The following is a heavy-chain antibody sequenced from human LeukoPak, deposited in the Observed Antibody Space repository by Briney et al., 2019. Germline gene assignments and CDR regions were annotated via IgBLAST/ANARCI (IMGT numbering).Heavy chain of an antibody. CDR1: GGSISSYY. D-gene: IGHD2-15*01. V-gene: IGHV4-4*07. J-gene: IGHJ5*02. Sequence: PSETLSLTCTVSGGSISSYYWSWIRQPAGKGLEWIGRIYTSGSTNYNPSLKSRVTISVDTSKNQFSLKLSSVTAADTAVYYCARDLRYCSGGSCSSWGQGTLVTVSS. CDR3: ARDLRYCSGGSCSS. CDR2: IYTSGST.